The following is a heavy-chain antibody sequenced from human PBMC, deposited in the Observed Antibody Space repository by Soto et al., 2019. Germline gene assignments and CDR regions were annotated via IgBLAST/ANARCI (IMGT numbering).Heavy chain of an antibody. D-gene: IGHD3-10*01. V-gene: IGHV4-4*02. Sequence: QLQLQESGPGLVRPSGTLSLTCAVSGGFTSTNNWWSWVRQPPGKGLEGIGDAYHSGGTEYNPSLKRRLSISVDKSKHPISLKLTSAPAADTAVDYCARRPPSSYYGGSGTFDYWGQGTLVTVSS. CDR1: GGFTSTNNW. CDR2: AYHSGGT. CDR3: ARRPPSSYYGGSGTFDY. J-gene: IGHJ4*02.